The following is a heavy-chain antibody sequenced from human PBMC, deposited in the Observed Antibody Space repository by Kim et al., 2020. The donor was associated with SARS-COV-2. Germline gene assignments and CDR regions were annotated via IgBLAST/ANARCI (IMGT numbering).Heavy chain of an antibody. CDR1: GFTVSSNY. CDR3: ARGGDDYDFWSGYPDY. J-gene: IGHJ4*01. V-gene: IGHV3-66*01. D-gene: IGHD3-3*01. CDR2: IYSGGST. Sequence: GGSLRLSCAASGFTVSSNYMSWVRQAPGKGLEWVSVIYSGGSTYYADSVKGRFTISRDNSKNTLYLQMNSLRAEDTAVYYCARGGDDYDFWSGYPDYWGHGPLVPVSS.